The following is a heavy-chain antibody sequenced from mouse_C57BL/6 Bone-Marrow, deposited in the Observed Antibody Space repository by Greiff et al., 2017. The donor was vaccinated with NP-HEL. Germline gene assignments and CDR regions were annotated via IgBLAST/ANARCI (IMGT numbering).Heavy chain of an antibody. J-gene: IGHJ4*01. V-gene: IGHV1-80*01. CDR2: IYPGDGDT. Sequence: QVQLQQSGAELVQPGASVKISCKASGYAFSSYWINWVKQRPGKGLEWIGQIYPGDGDTNYNGKSNGKASLTADKSSSTAYMQLSSLTSEDSAVYFCARGDYGSSRFGYAMDYWGQGTSVTVSS. D-gene: IGHD1-1*01. CDR1: GYAFSSYW. CDR3: ARGDYGSSRFGYAMDY.